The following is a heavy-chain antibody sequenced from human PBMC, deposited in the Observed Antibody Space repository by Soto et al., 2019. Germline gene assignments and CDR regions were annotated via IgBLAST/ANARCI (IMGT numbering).Heavy chain of an antibody. CDR1: GFTFDNYA. D-gene: IGHD3-16*02. CDR2: INWNSGSI. J-gene: IGHJ2*01. CDR3: AKDTRSWWYSDL. V-gene: IGHV3-9*01. Sequence: EVQLVESGGGLVQPGRSLRLSCAASGFTFDNYAMHWVRQAPGKGLEWVSGINWNSGSIGYADSVKGRFTISSANAKNSLYLQMTSLRAEDTALYYCAKDTRSWWYSDLWGRGTLVTVSS.